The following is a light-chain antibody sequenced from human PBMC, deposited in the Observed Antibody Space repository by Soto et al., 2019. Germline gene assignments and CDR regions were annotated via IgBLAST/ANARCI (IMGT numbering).Light chain of an antibody. Sequence: DLVMTQTPLSLSVTPGQPASISCKSSQSLLLSNGRTYLYWYLQKPGQPPQLLIYEVSNRFSGVXDXXSGSGSGTDFTLKISRVEAEDVGVYYCLQSIHLPITFGQGTRLEIK. CDR2: EVS. CDR1: QSLLLSNGRTY. V-gene: IGKV2D-29*01. CDR3: LQSIHLPIT. J-gene: IGKJ5*01.